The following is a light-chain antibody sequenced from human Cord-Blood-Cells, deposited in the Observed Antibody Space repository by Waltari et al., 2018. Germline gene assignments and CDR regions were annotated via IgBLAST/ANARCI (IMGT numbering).Light chain of an antibody. CDR2: KVS. CDR1: QSLVHSDGNTY. Sequence: DVVMTQSPLSLPVTLGQPASISCRSSQSLVHSDGNTYLNWFQQRPGQSPRRLIYKVSNRDSGVPDRSSGSGSGTDFTLKISRVEAEDVGVYYCMQGTHWPPWTFGQGTKVEIK. CDR3: MQGTHWPPWT. V-gene: IGKV2-30*02. J-gene: IGKJ1*01.